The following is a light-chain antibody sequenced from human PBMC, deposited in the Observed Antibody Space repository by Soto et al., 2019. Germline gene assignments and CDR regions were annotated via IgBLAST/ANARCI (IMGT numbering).Light chain of an antibody. CDR3: QQYNSYSPWT. CDR2: DAS. Sequence: DIQMTQSPSTLSASLGDRVTITCRASQSISSWLAWYQQKPGKAPKLLIYDASSLESGVPSRFSGSGSGTEFTLTISSLQLDDFATYYCQQYNSYSPWTFGQGTKVDIK. CDR1: QSISSW. V-gene: IGKV1-5*01. J-gene: IGKJ1*01.